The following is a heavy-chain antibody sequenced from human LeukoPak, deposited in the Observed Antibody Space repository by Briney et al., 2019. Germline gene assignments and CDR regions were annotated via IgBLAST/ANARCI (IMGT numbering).Heavy chain of an antibody. Sequence: SETLSLTCAVYGGSFSGYYWSWIRQPPGKGLEWIGEINPSGSTNYSSSLKRRVTISVDTSKNQFSLKLNSVTAADTAVYYCARANSGWSINFDYWDQGTLVTVSS. V-gene: IGHV4-34*01. CDR3: ARANSGWSINFDY. CDR1: GGSFSGYY. D-gene: IGHD6-19*01. J-gene: IGHJ4*02. CDR2: INPSGST.